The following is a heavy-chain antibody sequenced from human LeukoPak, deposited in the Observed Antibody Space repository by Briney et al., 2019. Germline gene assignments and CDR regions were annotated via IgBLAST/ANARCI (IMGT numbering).Heavy chain of an antibody. J-gene: IGHJ4*02. V-gene: IGHV3-23*01. CDR3: VKGRYCGGTSCSYFDC. CDR1: GFIFSTYG. CDR2: ITAGGGST. D-gene: IGHD2-2*01. Sequence: GGSLRPSCVASGFIFSTYGMSWVRRAPGKGLEWVSTITAGGGSTYYADSVKGRFTISRDNSKNTLYLQMNSLRAEDTAIYYCVKGRYCGGTSCSYFDCWGQGTLVTFSS.